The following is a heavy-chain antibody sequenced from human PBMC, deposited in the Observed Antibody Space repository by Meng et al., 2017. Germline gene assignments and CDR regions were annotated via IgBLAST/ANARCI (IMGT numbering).Heavy chain of an antibody. CDR1: GGSISRGGYY. J-gene: IGHJ4*02. D-gene: IGHD1-1*01. CDR3: ARAPQGYPLRRPGPVDY. Sequence: SETLSLTCTVSGGSISRGGYYWSWIRQHPGKGLEWIGYIYYSGSTYYNPSLKSRVTISVDTSKNQFSLKLSSVTAADTAVYYCARAPQGYPLRRPGPVDYWGQGTLVTVSS. V-gene: IGHV4-31*03. CDR2: IYYSGST.